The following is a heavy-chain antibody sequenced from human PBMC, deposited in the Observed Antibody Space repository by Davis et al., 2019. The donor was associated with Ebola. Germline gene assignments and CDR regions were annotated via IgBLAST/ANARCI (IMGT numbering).Heavy chain of an antibody. V-gene: IGHV3-74*01. J-gene: IGHJ6*02. CDR3: ARGRYGDYGLDV. CDR1: GFTFSSCW. Sequence: GESLKISCVASGFTFSSCWMHWVRQAPGKGLVWVSRISPDGGVIDYADSVKGRFTISRDNAKNSLYLQMNSLRAEDTAVYYCARGRYGDYGLDVWGQGTTVTVSS. D-gene: IGHD4-17*01. CDR2: ISPDGGVI.